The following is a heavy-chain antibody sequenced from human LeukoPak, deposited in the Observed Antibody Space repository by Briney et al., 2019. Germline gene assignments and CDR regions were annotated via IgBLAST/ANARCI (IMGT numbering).Heavy chain of an antibody. D-gene: IGHD1-1*01. Sequence: GGSLRLSCAASGFTFSSYNMNWVRQAPGKGLEWVSYISSSSSTKYYADSVKGRFTISRDNAKNSLYLQMNSLRVEDTAVYYCARARAGIQAGFDYWGQGTLVTVSS. CDR3: ARARAGIQAGFDY. J-gene: IGHJ4*02. V-gene: IGHV3-48*04. CDR2: ISSSSSTK. CDR1: GFTFSSYN.